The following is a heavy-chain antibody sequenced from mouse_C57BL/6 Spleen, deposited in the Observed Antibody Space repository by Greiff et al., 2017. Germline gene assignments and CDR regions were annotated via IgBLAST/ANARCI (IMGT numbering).Heavy chain of an antibody. CDR2: IDPSDSET. J-gene: IGHJ4*01. V-gene: IGHV1-52*01. CDR1: GYTFTSYW. Sequence: QVQLQQPGAELVRPGSSVKLSCKASGYTFTSYWLHWVKQRPIQGLEWIGNIDPSDSETHYNQKFKDKATLTVDKSSSTAYMQLSSLTSEDSAVYYCARRGTGTYYAMDYWGQGTSVTVSS. D-gene: IGHD4-1*01. CDR3: ARRGTGTYYAMDY.